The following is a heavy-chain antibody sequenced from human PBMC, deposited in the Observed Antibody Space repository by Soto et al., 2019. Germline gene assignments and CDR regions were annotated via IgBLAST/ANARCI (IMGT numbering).Heavy chain of an antibody. Sequence: QVQLQESGPGLVMSSGTLSLTCAVSSGSIISSNWWSWVRQSPGEGLEWIGEIHHSGTTNYNPSLKSRVTIPADRSKNQFSLKVTSVTAAETATYYCASQGGFYMNVWGKGATVIV. V-gene: IGHV4-4*02. CDR1: SGSIISSNW. D-gene: IGHD3-16*01. CDR2: IHHSGTT. CDR3: ASQGGFYMNV. J-gene: IGHJ6*03.